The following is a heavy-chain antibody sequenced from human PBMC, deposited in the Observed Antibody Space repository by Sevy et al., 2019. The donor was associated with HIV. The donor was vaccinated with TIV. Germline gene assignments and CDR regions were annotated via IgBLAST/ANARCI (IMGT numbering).Heavy chain of an antibody. Sequence: GGSLRLSCAASGFTFSSNAMSWVRQAPGKGLEWVSVSIGSGGSTYYADSVKGRFTISRDNSKNTLYLQMNSLRAEDTAVYYCAKVKYYDFWSGYLSFDYWGQGTLVTVSS. CDR1: GFTFSSNA. D-gene: IGHD3-3*01. CDR3: AKVKYYDFWSGYLSFDY. V-gene: IGHV3-23*01. J-gene: IGHJ4*02. CDR2: SIGSGGST.